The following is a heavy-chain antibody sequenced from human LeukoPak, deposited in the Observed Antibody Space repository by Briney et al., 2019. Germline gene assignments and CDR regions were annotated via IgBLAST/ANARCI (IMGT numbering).Heavy chain of an antibody. Sequence: GGSLRLSCAVSGITLSNYGMSWVRQAPGKGLEWVAGIGGSGGSTNYADSVKGRFTISRDNPKNTLFLQMNSLRAEDTAVYFCAKRGVVIRVILVGFHREAYYFDSWGQGALVTVSS. V-gene: IGHV3-23*01. CDR3: AKRGVVIRVILVGFHREAYYFDS. J-gene: IGHJ4*02. CDR1: GITLSNYG. CDR2: IGGSGGST. D-gene: IGHD2-21*01.